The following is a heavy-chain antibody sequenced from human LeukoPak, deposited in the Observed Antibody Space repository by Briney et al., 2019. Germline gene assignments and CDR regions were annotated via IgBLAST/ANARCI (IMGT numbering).Heavy chain of an antibody. V-gene: IGHV3-30*02. CDR3: AKDGVILAPGVYWYMDV. CDR1: GFTFSSYA. D-gene: IGHD3-16*02. Sequence: GGSLRLSCAASGFTFSSYAMHWVRQAPGKGLEWVAFIRNDGAKTYYADSAKGRFTISRDNSRNTLYLQMNSLTAEDTAVFYCAKDGVILAPGVYWYMDVWGRGTTVTVSS. CDR2: IRNDGAKT. J-gene: IGHJ6*03.